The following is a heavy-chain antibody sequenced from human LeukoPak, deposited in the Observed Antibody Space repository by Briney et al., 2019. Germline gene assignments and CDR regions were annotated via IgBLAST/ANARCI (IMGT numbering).Heavy chain of an antibody. D-gene: IGHD2-2*01. CDR2: IYYSGST. CDR3: AREPAVPYCSSTSCSSYYYYYGMDV. J-gene: IGHJ6*02. V-gene: IGHV4-59*01. CDR1: GGSISSYY. Sequence: PSETLSLTCAVYGGSISSYYWSWIRQPPGKGLEWIGYIYYSGSTNYNPSLKSRVTISVDTSKNQFSLKLSSVTAADTAVYYCAREPAVPYCSSTSCSSYYYYYGMDVWGQGTTVTVSS.